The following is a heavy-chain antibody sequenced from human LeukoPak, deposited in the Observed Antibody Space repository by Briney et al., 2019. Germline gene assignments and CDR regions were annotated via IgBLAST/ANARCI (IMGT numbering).Heavy chain of an antibody. CDR1: GFTFSSYA. V-gene: IGHV3-23*01. Sequence: GGSLRLSCAASGFTFSSYAMSWVRQAPGKGLEWVSSISGSGGSIYYADSVKGRFAISRDNSKSTLYLQMNSLRAEDTAIYYCAKEAVAAAGPFDYWGQGTLVTVSS. J-gene: IGHJ4*02. CDR3: AKEAVAAAGPFDY. D-gene: IGHD6-13*01. CDR2: ISGSGGSI.